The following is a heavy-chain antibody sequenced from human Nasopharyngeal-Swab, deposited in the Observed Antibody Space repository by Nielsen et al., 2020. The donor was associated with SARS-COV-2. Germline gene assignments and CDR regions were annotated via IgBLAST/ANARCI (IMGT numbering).Heavy chain of an antibody. CDR2: IYYSGST. D-gene: IGHD3-3*01. J-gene: IGHJ6*02. CDR1: GGSISSSSYY. Sequence: SETLSLTCTVSGGSISSSSYYWGWIRQPPGKGLEWIGSIYYSGSTYYNLSLKSRVTISVDTSKNQFSLKLSSVTAADTAVYYCAREPTYYDFWSGYLVSDYYYYYGMDVWGQGTTVTVSS. V-gene: IGHV4-39*02. CDR3: AREPTYYDFWSGYLVSDYYYYYGMDV.